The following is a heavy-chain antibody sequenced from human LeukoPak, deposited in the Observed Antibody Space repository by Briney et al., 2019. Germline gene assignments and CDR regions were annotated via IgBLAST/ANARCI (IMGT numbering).Heavy chain of an antibody. V-gene: IGHV3-9*01. CDR1: GFSFDDYA. Sequence: GRSLRLSCAAAGFSFDDYAMHWVRQPPGEGLEWLSGISWNSGSIAYADSVKGRFTISRDNAKNSLYLQMKSLRTEDTALYFCARGDGGSHIVYWGQGILVTVSS. D-gene: IGHD1-26*01. J-gene: IGHJ4*02. CDR2: ISWNSGSI. CDR3: ARGDGGSHIVY.